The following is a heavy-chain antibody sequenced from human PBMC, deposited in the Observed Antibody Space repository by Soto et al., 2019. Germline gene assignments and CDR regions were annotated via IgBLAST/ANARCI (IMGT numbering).Heavy chain of an antibody. CDR1: GYSFTSYW. Sequence: GESLKISCKGSGYSFTSYWIGWVRQMPGKGLEWMGIIYPGDSDTRYSPSFQGQVTISADKSISTAYLQWSSLKASDTAMYYCARLSGYSSGWTRFDFWGQGTLVTVSS. D-gene: IGHD6-19*01. J-gene: IGHJ4*02. CDR2: IYPGDSDT. V-gene: IGHV5-51*01. CDR3: ARLSGYSSGWTRFDF.